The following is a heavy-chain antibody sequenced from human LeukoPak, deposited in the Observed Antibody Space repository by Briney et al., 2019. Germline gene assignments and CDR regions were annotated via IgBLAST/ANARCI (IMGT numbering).Heavy chain of an antibody. CDR3: AREPSYYDSSPDRDDVAAFDI. D-gene: IGHD3-22*01. J-gene: IGHJ3*02. V-gene: IGHV1-69*05. CDR2: IIPIFGTA. CDR1: GGTFSSYA. Sequence: SVKVSCKASGGTFSSYAISWVRQAPGQGLEWMGSIIPIFGTANYAQKFQGRVTITTDESTSTAYMELSSLRSEDTAVYYCAREPSYYDSSPDRDDVAAFDIWGQGTMVTVSS.